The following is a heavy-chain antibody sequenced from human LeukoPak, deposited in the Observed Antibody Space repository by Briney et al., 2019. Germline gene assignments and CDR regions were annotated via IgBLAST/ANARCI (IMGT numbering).Heavy chain of an antibody. Sequence: SETLSLTCAVYDGSFSGYYWSWIRQPPGKGLEWIGEINHSGSTNYNPSLKSRVTILIDTSKKQFSLKLSSVTAADTAVYYCARDMMVRGVTSNYYYYMDVWGKGTTVTISS. CDR1: DGSFSGYY. V-gene: IGHV4-34*01. CDR2: INHSGST. D-gene: IGHD3-10*01. J-gene: IGHJ6*03. CDR3: ARDMMVRGVTSNYYYYMDV.